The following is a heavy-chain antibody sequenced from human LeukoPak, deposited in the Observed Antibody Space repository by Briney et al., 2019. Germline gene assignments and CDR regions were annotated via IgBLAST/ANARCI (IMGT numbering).Heavy chain of an antibody. Sequence: SETLSLTCTVSRGSISSYYWSWIRQPPGKGLEWIGYIYYSGSTNYNPSLKSRVTISVDTSKNQFSLKLSSVTAADTAVYYCARGLEIYDSSGYYLDAFDIWGQGTMVTVSS. J-gene: IGHJ3*02. CDR2: IYYSGST. CDR1: RGSISSYY. V-gene: IGHV4-59*01. CDR3: ARGLEIYDSSGYYLDAFDI. D-gene: IGHD3-22*01.